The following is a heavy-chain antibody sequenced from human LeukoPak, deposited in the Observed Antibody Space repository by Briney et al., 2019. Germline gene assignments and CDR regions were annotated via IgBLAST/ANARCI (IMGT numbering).Heavy chain of an antibody. CDR2: ISAYNGNT. V-gene: IGHV1-18*01. Sequence: GASVKVSCKASGYTFTSYGISWVRQAPGQGLEWMGWISAYNGNTNYAQKLQGRVTMTRNTSISTAYMELSSLRSEDTAVYYCARALLTYYYGSGSEWGQGTLVTVSS. J-gene: IGHJ4*02. D-gene: IGHD3-10*01. CDR3: ARALLTYYYGSGSE. CDR1: GYTFTSYG.